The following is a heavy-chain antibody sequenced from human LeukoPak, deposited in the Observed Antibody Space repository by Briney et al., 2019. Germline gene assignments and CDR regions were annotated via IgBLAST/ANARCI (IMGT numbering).Heavy chain of an antibody. D-gene: IGHD2-2*01. V-gene: IGHV3-30*03. CDR1: GFTFSSYG. Sequence: GGSLRLSCAASGFTFSSYGMHWVRQAPGKGLEWVAVISYDGSNKYYADSVKGRFTISRDNSKNTLYLQMNSLRAEDTAVYYCARFGVVVPAWGQGTLVTVSS. CDR3: ARFGVVVPA. J-gene: IGHJ5*02. CDR2: ISYDGSNK.